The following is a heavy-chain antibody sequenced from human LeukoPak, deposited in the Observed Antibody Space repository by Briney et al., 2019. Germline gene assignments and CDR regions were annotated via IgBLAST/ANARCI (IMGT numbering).Heavy chain of an antibody. Sequence: PSETLSLTCAVYGGSFSGYYWSWIRQPPGKGLEWIGEINHSGSTNYNPSLKSRVTISVDTSKNQFSLKLSSVTAADTAVYYCARGLSIGLYYYYYYMDVWGKGTTVTVSS. V-gene: IGHV4-34*01. CDR3: ARGLSIGLYYYYYYMDV. CDR2: INHSGST. J-gene: IGHJ6*03. D-gene: IGHD2/OR15-2a*01. CDR1: GGSFSGYY.